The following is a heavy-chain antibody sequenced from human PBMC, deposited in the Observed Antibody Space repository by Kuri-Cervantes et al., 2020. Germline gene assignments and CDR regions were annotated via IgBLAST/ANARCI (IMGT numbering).Heavy chain of an antibody. Sequence: SETLSLTCTVSGGSINISTYYWAWIRQPPGKGLEWIGTIYCTGNTYYSPSLKSRVTISVDTSKNQFSLNLNSVTAADTAVYYCARDNYGSLDFWGQGTMVTVSS. CDR2: IYCTGNT. J-gene: IGHJ3*01. CDR1: GGSINISTYY. V-gene: IGHV4-39*07. CDR3: ARDNYGSLDF. D-gene: IGHD3-10*01.